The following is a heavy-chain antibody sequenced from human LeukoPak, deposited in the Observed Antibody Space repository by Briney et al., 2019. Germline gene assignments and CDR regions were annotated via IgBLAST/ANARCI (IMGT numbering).Heavy chain of an antibody. CDR2: INTNTGNP. V-gene: IGHV7-4-1*02. CDR3: ARSNNDGDYLGVGFDY. CDR1: GYTFNNYA. Sequence: GASVKVSCKASGYTFNNYAMNWVRQAPGQGLEWLGWINTNTGNPTYARGFTGRFVFSLGTSVRTAYLQISSLEAEDTAIYYCARSNNDGDYLGVGFDYWGQGTLVTVSS. D-gene: IGHD4-17*01. J-gene: IGHJ4*02.